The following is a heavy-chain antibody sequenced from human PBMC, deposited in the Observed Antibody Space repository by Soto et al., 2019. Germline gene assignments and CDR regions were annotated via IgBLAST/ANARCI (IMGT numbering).Heavy chain of an antibody. Sequence: QVQLVQSGAEVRKPGASVKVSCEPSGYTFNTYYLHWLRQAPGQALEWMGVIHPSGGGTTYAQKFLGRVTVTRDTCTTTVFMELSSLRSDDTAVYYCARGGHIAVVTASFDNWGQGTLVTVSS. CDR1: GYTFNTYY. J-gene: IGHJ4*02. CDR2: IHPSGGGT. CDR3: ARGGHIAVVTASFDN. D-gene: IGHD2-21*02. V-gene: IGHV1-46*02.